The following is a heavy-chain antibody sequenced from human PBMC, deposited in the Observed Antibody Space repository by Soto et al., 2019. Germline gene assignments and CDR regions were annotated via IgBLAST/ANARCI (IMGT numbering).Heavy chain of an antibody. D-gene: IGHD3-9*01. CDR3: ASGSLYDILTGYQSGYFDL. CDR1: GGSISSGGYY. CDR2: IYYSGST. Sequence: QVQLQESGPGLVKPSQTLSLTCTVSGGSISSGGYYWSWIRQHPGKGLEWIGYIYYSGSTYYNPSLQSRVTISVDTSKNQFSLNLSSVTAADTAVYYCASGSLYDILTGYQSGYFDLWGRGTLVTVSS. J-gene: IGHJ2*01. V-gene: IGHV4-31*03.